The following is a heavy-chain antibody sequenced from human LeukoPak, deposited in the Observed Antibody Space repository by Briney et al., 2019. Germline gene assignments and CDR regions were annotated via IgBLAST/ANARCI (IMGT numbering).Heavy chain of an antibody. D-gene: IGHD1-26*01. J-gene: IGHJ3*02. CDR2: IIPIFGTA. CDR1: GGTFSSYA. V-gene: IGHV1-69*13. CDR3: ARDSGSLDDAFDI. Sequence: SVKVSCKASGGTFSSYAISWVRQAPGQGLEWMGGIIPIFGTANYAQKFQGRVTITADESTSTAYMELSSLRSEDTAVYYCARDSGSLDDAFDIWGQGTMVTVSS.